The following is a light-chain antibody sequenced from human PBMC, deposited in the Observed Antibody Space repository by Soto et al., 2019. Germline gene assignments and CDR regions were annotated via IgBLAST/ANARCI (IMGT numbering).Light chain of an antibody. CDR3: SSYTSSSTPYV. J-gene: IGLJ1*01. CDR2: DVT. Sequence: QSVLTQPASVSGSPGQSITISCTGTSSDVGGYNYVSWYQQHPVKAPKLMIYDVTNRPSGVSDRFSGSKSGNTASLTISGXXXXXEADYYCSSYTSSSTPYVFGTGTKLTVL. V-gene: IGLV2-14*01. CDR1: SSDVGGYNY.